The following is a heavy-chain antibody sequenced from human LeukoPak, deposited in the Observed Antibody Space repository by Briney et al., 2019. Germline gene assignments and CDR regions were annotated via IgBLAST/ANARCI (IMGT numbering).Heavy chain of an antibody. Sequence: GASVKVSCKASGGTFSSYAISWVRQAPGQGLEWMGRIIPIFGTANYAQKFQGRVTITTDESTSTAYVELSSLRSEDTAVYYCARGRGPGRGYSYGYDYWGQGTLVTVSS. D-gene: IGHD5-18*01. V-gene: IGHV1-69*05. CDR2: IIPIFGTA. CDR3: ARGRGPGRGYSYGYDY. J-gene: IGHJ4*02. CDR1: GGTFSSYA.